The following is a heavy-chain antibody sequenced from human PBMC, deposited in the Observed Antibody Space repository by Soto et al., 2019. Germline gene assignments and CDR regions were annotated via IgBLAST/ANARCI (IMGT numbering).Heavy chain of an antibody. CDR3: AGDRDRQLLVSNYYYIMEV. V-gene: IGHV1-69*12. Sequence: QVQLVQSGAEVKKPGSSVKVSCKTSGGTFRTSAISWVPQAPGQGLEWMGGIMPVFPTPDYAQKFQGRVTITADESTSTAYMELSSLRSQDTTVYYCAGDRDRQLLVSNYYYIMEVRVQGTRVTVSS. CDR2: IMPVFPTP. J-gene: IGHJ6*01. CDR1: GGTFRTSA. D-gene: IGHD3-3*02.